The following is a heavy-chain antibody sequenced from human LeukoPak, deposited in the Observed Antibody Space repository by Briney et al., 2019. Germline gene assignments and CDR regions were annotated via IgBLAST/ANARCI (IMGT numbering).Heavy chain of an antibody. V-gene: IGHV3-30*02. Sequence: HTGGSLRLSCAASGFTLSSYGMHWVRQAPGKGLEWVAFIRYDGSNKYYAYSVKGRFTISRDNSKNTLYLQMNSLRAEDSAVYYCLLVTYDCWGQGTLVTASS. J-gene: IGHJ4*02. CDR3: LLVTYDC. CDR1: GFTLSSYG. CDR2: IRYDGSNK. D-gene: IGHD3-9*01.